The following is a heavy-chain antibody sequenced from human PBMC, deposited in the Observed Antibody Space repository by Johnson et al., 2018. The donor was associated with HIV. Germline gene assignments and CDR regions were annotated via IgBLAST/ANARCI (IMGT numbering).Heavy chain of an antibody. V-gene: IGHV3-30*18. CDR2: LTNDGSNK. D-gene: IGHD3-16*01. Sequence: QVLLVESGGGLVQPGGSLRLSCAASGFTFSSYGMHWVRQAPGKGLEWVAVLTNDGSNKLYADSVKGRFTISRDDAKKTLYLQMISLGADDTAVYYCAKPRYYDNAFEMWGQGTMVTVSS. CDR3: AKPRYYDNAFEM. CDR1: GFTFSSYG. J-gene: IGHJ3*02.